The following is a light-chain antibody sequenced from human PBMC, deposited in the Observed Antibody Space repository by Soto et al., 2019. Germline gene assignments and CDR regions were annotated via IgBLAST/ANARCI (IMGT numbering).Light chain of an antibody. CDR2: GPS. J-gene: IGKJ1*01. CDR3: HQYASSPQS. V-gene: IGKV3-20*01. Sequence: EMVLTQSPGTLSLSPGERATLSCRASQSVAKNYLAWYQQEPGQAPRLLIYGPSSRATGIPDRFSGSGSGTDFTLTISRLEPEDFAVYYCHQYASSPQSCGQGTKVDIK. CDR1: QSVAKNY.